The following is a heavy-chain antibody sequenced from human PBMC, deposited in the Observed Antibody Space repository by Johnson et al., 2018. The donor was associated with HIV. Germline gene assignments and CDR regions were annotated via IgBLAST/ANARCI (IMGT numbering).Heavy chain of an antibody. J-gene: IGHJ3*02. CDR2: ISYDGSDK. Sequence: QVQLVESGGGVVQPGRSLRLSCAASGFTFSSYAMHWVRQAPAKGLEWVAAISYDGSDKDHADSVKGRFTITRDSSKNTLYLQMNSLRAEDTALYYCARRGITIVADAFDIWGQGTMVTVSS. D-gene: IGHD3-10*01. V-gene: IGHV3-30*04. CDR3: ARRGITIVADAFDI. CDR1: GFTFSSYA.